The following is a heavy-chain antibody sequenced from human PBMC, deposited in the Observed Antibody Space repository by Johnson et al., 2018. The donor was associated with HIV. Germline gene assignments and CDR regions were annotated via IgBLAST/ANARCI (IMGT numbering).Heavy chain of an antibody. V-gene: IGHV3-23*04. Sequence: VQLVESGGGLVQPGGSLRLSCAASAFTFSSFAMSWVRQAPGKGLEWVSGISGAGGSRNYADSVNGRFTISRDNSKNTLYLQMNSLRAEDTAIYYCAKDRRDGYTSLGAFDIWGQGTLVTVSS. CDR3: AKDRRDGYTSLGAFDI. D-gene: IGHD5-24*01. CDR2: ISGAGGSR. CDR1: AFTFSSFA. J-gene: IGHJ3*02.